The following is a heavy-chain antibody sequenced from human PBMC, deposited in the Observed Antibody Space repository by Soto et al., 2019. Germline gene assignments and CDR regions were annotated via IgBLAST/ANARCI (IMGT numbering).Heavy chain of an antibody. D-gene: IGHD2-2*01. CDR3: ARGRLRGYCSSTSCYQADFDY. V-gene: IGHV3-64*01. CDR1: GFTFSSYA. J-gene: IGHJ4*02. CDR2: ISSNGGST. Sequence: GSLRLSCAASGFTFSSYAMHWVRQAPGKGLEYVSAISSNGGSTYYANSVKGRFTISRDNSKNKPYLQMGSLRAEDMAVYYCARGRLRGYCSSTSCYQADFDYWGQGTLVTVSS.